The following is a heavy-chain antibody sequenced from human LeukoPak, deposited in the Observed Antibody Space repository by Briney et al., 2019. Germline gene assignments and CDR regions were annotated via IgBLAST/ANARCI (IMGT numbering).Heavy chain of an antibody. CDR3: ARANWGDDSSGPSDY. D-gene: IGHD3-22*01. J-gene: IGHJ4*02. CDR1: GGSISSGDYY. Sequence: PSETLSLTCTVSGGSISSGDYYWSWIRQPPGKGLEWIGYIYYSGSTYYNPSLKSRVTISVDTSKNQFSLKLSSVTAADTAVYYCARANWGDDSSGPSDYWGQGTLVTVSS. V-gene: IGHV4-30-4*01. CDR2: IYYSGST.